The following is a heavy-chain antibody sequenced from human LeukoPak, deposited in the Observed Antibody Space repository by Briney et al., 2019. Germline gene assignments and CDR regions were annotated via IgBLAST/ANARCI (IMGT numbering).Heavy chain of an antibody. Sequence: GGSLRLSCAASGFTFSDYYVSWIRQAPGKGLEWVSYVSSRGSTIYYADSVKGRFTISRDNAKNSLYLQMNSLRAEDTAVYYCARARLPSSSWSPFDYWGQGTLVTVSS. CDR3: ARARLPSSSWSPFDY. V-gene: IGHV3-11*01. J-gene: IGHJ4*02. D-gene: IGHD6-13*01. CDR1: GFTFSDYY. CDR2: VSSRGSTI.